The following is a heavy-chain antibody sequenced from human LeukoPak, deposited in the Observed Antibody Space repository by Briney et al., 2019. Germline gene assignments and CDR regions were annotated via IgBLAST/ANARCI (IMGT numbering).Heavy chain of an antibody. CDR3: AKDLVYLGATIPFYYFDY. J-gene: IGHJ4*02. V-gene: IGHV3-23*01. Sequence: PGGSLRLSCAASGFTFSSYAMSWVRQAPGKGLEWVSAISGSGGSTYYADSVKGRFTISRDNSKNTPYLQMNSLRAEDTAVYYCAKDLVYLGATIPFYYFDYWAREPWSPSPQ. CDR2: ISGSGGST. D-gene: IGHD5-12*01. CDR1: GFTFSSYA.